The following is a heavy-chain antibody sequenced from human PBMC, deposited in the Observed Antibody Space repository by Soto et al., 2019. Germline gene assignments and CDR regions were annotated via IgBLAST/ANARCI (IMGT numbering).Heavy chain of an antibody. D-gene: IGHD6-6*01. CDR3: AREGPPTRAHNPPESLQP. CDR1: GDSIVTISDY. Sequence: SETLCLTYTVSGDSIVTISDYWAWIRQPPGKGLEWIGSIYYTGGTYYNPSLKSRVTLFLDTSKNQFSLNLNSVTAADTAVYYCAREGPPTRAHNPPESLQPCGHGPPVTVS. V-gene: IGHV4-39*02. J-gene: IGHJ1*01. CDR2: IYYTGGT.